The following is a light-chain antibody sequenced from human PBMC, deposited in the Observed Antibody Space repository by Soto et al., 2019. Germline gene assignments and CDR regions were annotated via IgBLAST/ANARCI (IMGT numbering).Light chain of an antibody. CDR1: QSVSSS. CDR3: QQRSSWPRT. V-gene: IGKV3-11*01. J-gene: IGKJ2*01. Sequence: EIVLTQSPATLSLSPGERATLSCRASQSVSSSLAWYQQKPGQAPRLRIYDAFDRATGIPARFRGGGSGTDFTLTISSLEPEDFAVYYCQQRSSWPRTFGQGTKLEIK. CDR2: DAF.